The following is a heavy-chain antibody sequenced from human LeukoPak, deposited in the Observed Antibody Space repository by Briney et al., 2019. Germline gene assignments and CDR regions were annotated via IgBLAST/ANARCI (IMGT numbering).Heavy chain of an antibody. CDR1: GFTFSSYA. J-gene: IGHJ6*02. D-gene: IGHD3-10*01. CDR3: ASTSPRYYYGSGHPMDV. V-gene: IGHV3-7*03. CDR2: IKKDGSEI. Sequence: GGSLRLSCAASGFTFSSYAMSWVRQAPGKGLEWVANIKKDGSEIYYVDSVKGRFTISRDNAKNSLYLQMNSLRAEDTAVYYCASTSPRYYYGSGHPMDVWGQGTTVTVSS.